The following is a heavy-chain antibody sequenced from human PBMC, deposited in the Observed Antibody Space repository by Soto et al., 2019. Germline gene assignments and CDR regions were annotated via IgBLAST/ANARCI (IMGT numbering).Heavy chain of an antibody. CDR1: GYTFTSYG. J-gene: IGHJ6*02. D-gene: IGHD3-3*01. Sequence: ASVKVSCKASGYTFTSYGISWVRQAPGQGLEWMGWISAYNGNTNYAQKLQGRVTMTTNTSTSTAYMELRSLRSDDTAVYYCARDPYYDFWSSSPVFYYYGMDVWGQGTTVTVSS. CDR3: ARDPYYDFWSSSPVFYYYGMDV. CDR2: ISAYNGNT. V-gene: IGHV1-18*01.